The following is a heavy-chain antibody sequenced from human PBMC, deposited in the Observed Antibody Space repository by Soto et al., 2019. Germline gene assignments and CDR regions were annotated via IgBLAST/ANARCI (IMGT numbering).Heavy chain of an antibody. V-gene: IGHV4-31*03. D-gene: IGHD3-22*01. CDR1: GGSISSGGYY. Sequence: SETLSLTCTVSGGSISSGGYYWSWIRQHPGKGLEWIGYIYYSGSTYYNPSLKSRVTISVDTSKNQFSLKLSSVTAADTAVYYCANLYDSSGIYPPLVEDYWGQGTLVTVSS. J-gene: IGHJ4*02. CDR2: IYYSGST. CDR3: ANLYDSSGIYPPLVEDY.